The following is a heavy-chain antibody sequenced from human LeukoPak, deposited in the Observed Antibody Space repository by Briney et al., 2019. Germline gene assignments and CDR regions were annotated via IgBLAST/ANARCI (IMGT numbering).Heavy chain of an antibody. CDR3: ARVRYYDSSGYYYFDY. CDR1: GGTFSSYA. V-gene: IGHV1-69*05. D-gene: IGHD3-22*01. Sequence: ASVKVSCKASGGTFSSYAISWVRQAPGQGLEWMGRLIPIFGTANYAQKFQGRVTITTDESTSTAYMELSSLRSEDTAVYYCARVRYYDSSGYYYFDYWGQGTLVTVSS. CDR2: LIPIFGTA. J-gene: IGHJ4*02.